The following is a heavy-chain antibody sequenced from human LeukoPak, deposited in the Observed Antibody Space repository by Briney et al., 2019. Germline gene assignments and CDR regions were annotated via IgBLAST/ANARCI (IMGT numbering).Heavy chain of an antibody. D-gene: IGHD6-13*01. CDR1: GFTFDSYA. V-gene: IGHV3-23*01. CDR2: ISGSGGNT. CDR3: AKQSIASGSWDY. Sequence: GRSLRLSCAASGFTFDSYAMTWVRQAPGEGLEWVSAISGSGGNTYYADSVKGRFTISRDNSKSTLYLQLNSLRAEDTAVYYCAKQSIASGSWDYWGQGTLLTVSS. J-gene: IGHJ4*02.